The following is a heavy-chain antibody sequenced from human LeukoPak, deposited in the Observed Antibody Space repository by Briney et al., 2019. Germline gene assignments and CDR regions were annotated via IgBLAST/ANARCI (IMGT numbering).Heavy chain of an antibody. J-gene: IGHJ5*02. D-gene: IGHD3-3*01. Sequence: ASVKVFCKASGYTFTGYYMHWVRQAPGQGLEWMGWINPNSGGTNYAQKFQGRVTMTRDTSISTAYMELSRLRSDDTAVYYCAREVDFWSGYYQNWFDPWGQGTLVTVSS. V-gene: IGHV1-2*02. CDR3: AREVDFWSGYYQNWFDP. CDR2: INPNSGGT. CDR1: GYTFTGYY.